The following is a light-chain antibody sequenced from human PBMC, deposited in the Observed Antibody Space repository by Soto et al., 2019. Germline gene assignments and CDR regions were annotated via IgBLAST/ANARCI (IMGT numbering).Light chain of an antibody. V-gene: IGLV2-14*01. CDR2: DVS. Sequence: QSALTQPASLSGSPGQSITISCTGTSSDVGGYNYVSWYQQHPGNAPKLMIYDVSNRPSGVSNRFSGAKSGNTASLTISGLQSEDEADSYCSSYTSSSTYVFGTGTKLTVL. CDR3: SSYTSSSTYV. CDR1: SSDVGGYNY. J-gene: IGLJ1*01.